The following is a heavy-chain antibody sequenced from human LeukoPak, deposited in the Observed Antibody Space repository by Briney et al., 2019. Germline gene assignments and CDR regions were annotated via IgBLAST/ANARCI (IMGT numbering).Heavy chain of an antibody. J-gene: IGHJ4*02. V-gene: IGHV3-7*01. CDR3: VREDHDNGWSFDY. Sequence: GSLRLSCAAFGVTFSDYGMTWVRQSPGKGLGWVATIGQDGITKYYVDSVEGRFTISRDNPKNSLYLQMTSLRAEDTAVYYCVREDHDNGWSFDYWGQGALVIVSS. D-gene: IGHD6-19*01. CDR1: GVTFSDYG. CDR2: IGQDGITK.